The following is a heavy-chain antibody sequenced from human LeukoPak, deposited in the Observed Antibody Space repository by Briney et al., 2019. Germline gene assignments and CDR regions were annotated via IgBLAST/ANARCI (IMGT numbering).Heavy chain of an antibody. CDR1: GFTFSNYA. D-gene: IGHD6-13*01. CDR2: ISGSGVNT. V-gene: IGHV3-23*01. CDR3: ARDPGIAAAGTSFDY. J-gene: IGHJ4*02. Sequence: PGGSLRLSCAASGFTFSNYAMSWVRQAPGKGLEWVSVISGSGVNTYYADSVKGRFTISRDNAKNSLYLQMNSLRAEDTAVYYCARDPGIAAAGTSFDYWGQGTLVTVSS.